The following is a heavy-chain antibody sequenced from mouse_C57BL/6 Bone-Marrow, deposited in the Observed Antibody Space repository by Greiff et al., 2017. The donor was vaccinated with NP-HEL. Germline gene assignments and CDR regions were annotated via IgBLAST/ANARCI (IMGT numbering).Heavy chain of an antibody. Sequence: QVQLQQSGAELVRPGASVTLSCKASGYTFTDYEMHWVKQTPVHGLEWIGAIDPETGGTAYNQKFKGKAILTADKSSSTAYMELRSLTSEDSAVYYCTRGEDLRPSFDYWGQGTTLTVSS. CDR1: GYTFTDYE. V-gene: IGHV1-15*01. J-gene: IGHJ2*01. CDR2: IDPETGGT. CDR3: TRGEDLRPSFDY.